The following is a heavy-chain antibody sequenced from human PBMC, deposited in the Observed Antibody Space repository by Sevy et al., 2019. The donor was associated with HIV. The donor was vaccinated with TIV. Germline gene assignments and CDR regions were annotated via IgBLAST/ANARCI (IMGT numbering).Heavy chain of an antibody. J-gene: IGHJ4*02. CDR1: GFTFRTFA. CDR2: ISDTGTST. D-gene: IGHD2-8*01. V-gene: IGHV3-23*01. CDR3: AKYARDVPHFDY. Sequence: GGSLRLSCAASGFTFRTFAMSWVRQAPGKGLQWVSSISDTGTSTYYADSVKGRFTISRDNSKKTLYLQMNSLRAEDTALYYCAKYARDVPHFDYWGQGTLVTVSS.